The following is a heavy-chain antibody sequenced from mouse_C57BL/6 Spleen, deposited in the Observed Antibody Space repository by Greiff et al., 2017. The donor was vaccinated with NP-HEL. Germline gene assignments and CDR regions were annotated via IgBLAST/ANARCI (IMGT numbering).Heavy chain of an antibody. J-gene: IGHJ1*03. D-gene: IGHD1-1*01. Sequence: QVQLQQPGAELVKPGASVKMSCKASGYTFTSYWITWVKQRPGQGLEWIGDIYPGSGSTNYNEKFKSKATLTVDTSSSTAYMQLSSLTSEDSAVYHCASPRGYYASSYWYFDVWGTGTTVTVSS. CDR3: ASPRGYYASSYWYFDV. CDR2: IYPGSGST. CDR1: GYTFTSYW. V-gene: IGHV1-55*01.